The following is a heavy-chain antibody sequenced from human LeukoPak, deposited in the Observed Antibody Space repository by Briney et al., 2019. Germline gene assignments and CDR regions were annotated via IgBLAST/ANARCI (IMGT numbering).Heavy chain of an antibody. V-gene: IGHV4-4*07. CDR2: IDNSGST. Sequence: SETLSLTCTVSGGSISSYYWSWIRQPAGKGLEWIGRIDNSGSTNYDPSLKSRVTISVDKSKNQFSLKVSSVTAADTAVYYCARVAPSGYYYMDVWGKGTTVTVSS. CDR3: ARVAPSGYYYMDV. D-gene: IGHD6-25*01. CDR1: GGSISSYY. J-gene: IGHJ6*03.